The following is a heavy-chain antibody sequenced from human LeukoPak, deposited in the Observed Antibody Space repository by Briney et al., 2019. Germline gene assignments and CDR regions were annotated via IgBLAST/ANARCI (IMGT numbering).Heavy chain of an antibody. CDR3: VRIEYSSSIDY. CDR1: GGSISSSSSY. CDR2: IYYSGRT. J-gene: IGHJ4*02. Sequence: PSETLSLTCTISGGSISSSSSYWGWIRQPPGKGLECIGSIYYSGRTYYNPSLKSRVTISVDTSKNQFSLKLTSVTAADTAVYYCVRIEYSSSIDYWGQETLVTVSS. V-gene: IGHV4-39*07. D-gene: IGHD6-6*01.